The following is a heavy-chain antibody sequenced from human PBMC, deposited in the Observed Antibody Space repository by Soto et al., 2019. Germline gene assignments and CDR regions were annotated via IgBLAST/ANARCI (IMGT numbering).Heavy chain of an antibody. V-gene: IGHV3-30-3*01. CDR3: ARVVYYDSSGYFDY. J-gene: IGHJ4*02. Sequence: PGGSLRLSGAASVFTFSSYAMHWVRQAPGKGLEWVAVISHDGSNKYYADSVKGRFTISRDNSKNTLYLQMNSLRAEDTAVYYCARVVYYDSSGYFDYWGQGTLVTVSS. D-gene: IGHD3-22*01. CDR2: ISHDGSNK. CDR1: VFTFSSYA.